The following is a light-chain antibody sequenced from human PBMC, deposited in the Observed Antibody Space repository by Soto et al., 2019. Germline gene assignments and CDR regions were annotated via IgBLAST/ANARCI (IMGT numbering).Light chain of an antibody. CDR2: AAS. Sequence: DIQMTQSPSSLTAFIGDRVSISCLASQDIIKFLAWYQQKPGKIPKVLLHAASTLLPGVPSRFSGSGSGTNFTLTITDLQPEDVATYYWQTYRYAPATFGQGTKVEIK. CDR3: QTYRYAPAT. J-gene: IGKJ1*01. V-gene: IGKV1-27*01. CDR1: QDIIKF.